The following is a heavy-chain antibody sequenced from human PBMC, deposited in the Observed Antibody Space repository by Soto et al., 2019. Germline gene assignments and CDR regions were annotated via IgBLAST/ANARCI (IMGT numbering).Heavy chain of an antibody. V-gene: IGHV2-70*01. J-gene: IGHJ6*02. CDR1: GFSPSTSGMR. CDR3: ARISKRNFYGREV. CDR2: IDWDDGK. D-gene: IGHD3-3*02. Sequence: YGQTLWQKTHTPRMTSTFSGFSPSTSGMRMSWIRQPPVKALEWLALIDWDDGKDYSKSLQNRLTISKDNSKNKVVLTTTNMDPLDTATYYCARISKRNFYGREVVGQET.